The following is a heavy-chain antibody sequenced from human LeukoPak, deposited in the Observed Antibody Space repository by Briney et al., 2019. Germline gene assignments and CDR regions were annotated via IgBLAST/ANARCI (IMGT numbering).Heavy chain of an antibody. V-gene: IGHV3-74*01. CDR2: INSDGSST. J-gene: IGHJ4*02. D-gene: IGHD1-26*01. Sequence: GGSLRLSCAASGFTFSNYWMHWVRQAPGKGLVWVSRINSDGSSTTYADSVKGRFTISRDNAKNTLYLQMNSLRAEDTAVYYCARGKGGSYPFDYWGQGTLVTVSS. CDR3: ARGKGGSYPFDY. CDR1: GFTFSNYW.